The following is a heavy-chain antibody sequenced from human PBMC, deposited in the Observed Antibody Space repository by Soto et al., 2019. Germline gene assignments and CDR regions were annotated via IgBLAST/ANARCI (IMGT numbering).Heavy chain of an antibody. V-gene: IGHV4-34*01. D-gene: IGHD3-3*01. Sequence: SETLSLTCAVYGGSFSGYYWSWIRQPPGKGLEWIGEINHSGSTNYNPSLKSRVTISVDTSKNQFSLKLSSVTAADTAVYYCARGTSKFWSGYYLDYWGQGTLVTVSS. CDR3: ARGTSKFWSGYYLDY. J-gene: IGHJ4*02. CDR2: INHSGST. CDR1: GGSFSGYY.